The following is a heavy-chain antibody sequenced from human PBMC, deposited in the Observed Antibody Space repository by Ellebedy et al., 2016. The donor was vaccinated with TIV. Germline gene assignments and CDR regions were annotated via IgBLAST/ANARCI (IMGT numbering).Heavy chain of an antibody. J-gene: IGHJ4*02. CDR2: INSDGSST. Sequence: GESLKISCAASGFTFSSYWMHWVRQAPGKGLVWVSRINSDGSSTSYADSVKGRFTISRDNAKNTLYLQMNSLRAEDTAVYYCAKDEGGYDFWSGPVDYWGQGTLVTVSS. CDR3: AKDEGGYDFWSGPVDY. CDR1: GFTFSSYW. D-gene: IGHD3-3*01. V-gene: IGHV3-74*01.